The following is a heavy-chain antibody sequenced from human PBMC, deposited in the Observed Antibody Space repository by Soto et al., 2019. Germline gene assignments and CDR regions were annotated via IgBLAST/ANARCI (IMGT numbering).Heavy chain of an antibody. CDR1: GGTFSSYA. CDR2: IIPIFGTA. CDR3: ARDHSEPFYSSSYYYYYYGMDV. Sequence: GASVKVSCKASGGTFSSYAISWVRQAPGQGLEWMGGIIPIFGTANYAQKFQGRVTITADESTSTAYMELSSLRSEDTAVYYCARDHSEPFYSSSYYYYYYGMDVWGQGTTVTVSS. D-gene: IGHD6-6*01. V-gene: IGHV1-69*13. J-gene: IGHJ6*02.